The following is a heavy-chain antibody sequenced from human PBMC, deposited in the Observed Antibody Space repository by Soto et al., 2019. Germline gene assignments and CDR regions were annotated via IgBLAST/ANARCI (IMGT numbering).Heavy chain of an antibody. CDR1: GFTFSDYY. D-gene: IGHD2-8*01. Sequence: QVQLVESGGGVVKPGGSVRLSCAASGFTFSDYYMSWIRQAPGKGQEWISYYSYSSDYIQYAESVTGRFNISRDNAQNSVFLQMNSLRAEDTAVYYCTRQGFYCRNSVCNNSASGLDIWGSGTTVIFSS. J-gene: IGHJ3*02. CDR2: YSYSSDYI. V-gene: IGHV3-11*06. CDR3: TRQGFYCRNSVCNNSASGLDI.